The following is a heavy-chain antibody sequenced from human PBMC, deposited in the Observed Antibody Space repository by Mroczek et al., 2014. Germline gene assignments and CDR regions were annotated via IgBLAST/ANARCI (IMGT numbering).Heavy chain of an antibody. D-gene: IGHD1-26*01. V-gene: IGHV4-34*01. CDR1: WVRSVVAT. CDR2: INHSGST. J-gene: IGHJ4*02. CDR3: ARVNSGSYSHDY. Sequence: QQWGGRTVEAFGDPVPHLRCLWWVRSVVATGAGSASPHGKGLEWIGEINHSGSTNYNPSLKSRVTISVDTSKNQFSLKLSSVTAADTAVYYCARVNSGSYSHDYWGQGTLVTVSS.